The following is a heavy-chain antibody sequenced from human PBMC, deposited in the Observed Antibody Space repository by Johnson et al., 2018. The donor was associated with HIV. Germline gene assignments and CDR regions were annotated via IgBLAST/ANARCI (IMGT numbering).Heavy chain of an antibody. CDR2: IPYDGSNK. CDR1: GFIFSSSG. Sequence: VQLVESGGGVVQPGGSLRLSCVASGFIFSSSGMHWVRQAPGKGLEWVAFIPYDGSNKFYVDSVKGRSTISRDHSKNTLYLQMNSLRPEDTAVYYCAKTLSPYYYDSSGYYQSYDSFDIWGQGTMVSVSS. CDR3: AKTLSPYYYDSSGYYQSYDSFDI. V-gene: IGHV3-30*02. J-gene: IGHJ3*02. D-gene: IGHD3-22*01.